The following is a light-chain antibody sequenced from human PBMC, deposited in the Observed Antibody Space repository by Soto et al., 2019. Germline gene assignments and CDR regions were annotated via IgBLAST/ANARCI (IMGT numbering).Light chain of an antibody. J-gene: IGKJ5*01. CDR3: QQCGSSST. CDR2: GAS. CDR1: QSLTNVF. V-gene: IGKV3-20*01. Sequence: DSVLTQSPGTLSLSPGEGATRSCRASQSLTNVFLAWYQQKPGQAPRLLIYGASMRATGIPDRFSGSGSGTDFTLTISRLEPEDFAVYYCQQCGSSSTFGQGTRLEIK.